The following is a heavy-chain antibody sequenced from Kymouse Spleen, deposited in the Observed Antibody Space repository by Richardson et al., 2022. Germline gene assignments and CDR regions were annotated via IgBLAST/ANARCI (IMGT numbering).Heavy chain of an antibody. CDR2: ISWNSGSI. CDR3: AKDAELRYLLVRP. V-gene: IGHV3-9*01. D-gene: IGHD3-9*01. CDR1: GFTFDDYA. Sequence: EVQLVESGGGLVQPGRSLRLSCAASGFTFDDYAMHWVRQAPGKGLEWVSGISWNSGSIGYADSVKGRFTISRDNAKNSLYLQMNSLRAEDTALYYCAKDAELRYLLVRPLGPGNPGHRLL. J-gene: IGHJ5*02.